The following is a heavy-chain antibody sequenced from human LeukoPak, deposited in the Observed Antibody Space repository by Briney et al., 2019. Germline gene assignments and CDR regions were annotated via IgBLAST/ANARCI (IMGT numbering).Heavy chain of an antibody. CDR1: GFTFDDHA. J-gene: IGHJ3*02. Sequence: PGGSLRLSCAASGFTFDDHAMHWDRQAPGKGLEWVSGISWNSGSIGYADSVKGRFTISRDNAKNSLYLQMNSLRAEDTALYYCAKALPGSDAFDIWGQGTMVTVSS. D-gene: IGHD3-10*01. CDR2: ISWNSGSI. CDR3: AKALPGSDAFDI. V-gene: IGHV3-9*01.